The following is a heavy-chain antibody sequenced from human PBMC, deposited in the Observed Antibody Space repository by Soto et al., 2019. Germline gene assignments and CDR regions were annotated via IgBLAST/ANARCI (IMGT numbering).Heavy chain of an antibody. D-gene: IGHD2-15*01. J-gene: IGHJ4*02. V-gene: IGHV3-30*18. Sequence: QLQLVESGGGVVQPGRSLRLSCAASGFTFSTYGMHWVRQAPGKGLEWVALISNDGSHKDYADSVKGRFTISRDTPKNTLYLQMNSLRAEDTAVYHCAKANGWCTGGRCYMNFWSQGTLVTVSS. CDR2: ISNDGSHK. CDR3: AKANGWCTGGRCYMNF. CDR1: GFTFSTYG.